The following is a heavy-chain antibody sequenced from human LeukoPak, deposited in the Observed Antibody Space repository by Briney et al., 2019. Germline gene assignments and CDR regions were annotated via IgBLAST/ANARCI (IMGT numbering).Heavy chain of an antibody. Sequence: ASVKVSCKASGYTFTSSDINWVRQATGQGLEWMGWTNPNSGNTGYAQKFQGRVTMTRNTSISTAYMELSSLRSEDTAVYYCARGRYYDSSGYYYYYYYGMDVCGQGTTVTVSS. V-gene: IGHV1-8*01. D-gene: IGHD3-22*01. J-gene: IGHJ6*02. CDR1: GYTFTSSD. CDR3: ARGRYYDSSGYYYYYYYGMDV. CDR2: TNPNSGNT.